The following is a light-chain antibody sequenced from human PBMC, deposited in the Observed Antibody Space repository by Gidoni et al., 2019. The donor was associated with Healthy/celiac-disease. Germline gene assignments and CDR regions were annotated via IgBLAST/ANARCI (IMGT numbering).Light chain of an antibody. Sequence: LRSYYASWYQQKPGQAPVLVIYGKNNRPSGIPDRFSGSSSGNTASLTITGAQAEDEADYYCNSRDSSGDHYVFGTGTKVTVL. CDR2: GKN. V-gene: IGLV3-19*01. J-gene: IGLJ1*01. CDR3: NSRDSSGDHYV. CDR1: LRSYY.